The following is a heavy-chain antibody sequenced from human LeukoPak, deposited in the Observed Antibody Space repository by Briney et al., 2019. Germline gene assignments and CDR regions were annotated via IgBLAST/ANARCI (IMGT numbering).Heavy chain of an antibody. CDR2: IWYDGSNK. Sequence: PGKSLRLSCAASGFTFSSCCMHWVRQAPGKGLEWVALIWYDGSNKYYADSVKGRFTISRDNSNKTLYLQMNSLRAEETAVYYSACAGRGYYDSLDYWGEGNLVTASS. CDR3: ACAGRGYYDSLDY. CDR1: GFTFSSCC. D-gene: IGHD3-22*01. J-gene: IGHJ4*02. V-gene: IGHV3-33*03.